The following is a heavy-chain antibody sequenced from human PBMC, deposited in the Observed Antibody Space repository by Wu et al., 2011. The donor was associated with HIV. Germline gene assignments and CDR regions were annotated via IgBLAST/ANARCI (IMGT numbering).Heavy chain of an antibody. Sequence: QVQLVQSGAEVKRPGASVKVSCKASGYTFTGYYMHWVRQAPGQGLEWVGCINPNSVGTKFAQNFQGRVTMTSDTSITTAYMELTRLRSDDTAIYYCARERCDGGTCYWHGDAFDVWGQGTVVIVSS. J-gene: IGHJ3*01. CDR3: ARERCDGGTCYWHGDAFDV. D-gene: IGHD2-15*01. CDR2: INPNSVGT. V-gene: IGHV1-2*02. CDR1: GYTFTGYY.